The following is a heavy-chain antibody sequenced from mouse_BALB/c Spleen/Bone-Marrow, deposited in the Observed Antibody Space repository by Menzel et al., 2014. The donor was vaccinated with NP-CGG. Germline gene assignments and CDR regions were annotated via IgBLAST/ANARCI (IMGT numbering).Heavy chain of an antibody. CDR3: AREGGHYDAMDY. V-gene: IGHV1S29*02. CDR1: GYTFTDYN. D-gene: IGHD1-2*01. CDR2: IYPYNGAT. J-gene: IGHJ4*01. Sequence: VQLQQSGPELVNPGASIKISCKASGYTFTDYNIHWVKQSHGKSLEWTGYIYPYNGATGYNQKFNIKATLTVDKSSSTAYMELRSLTSEDSTVYYCAREGGHYDAMDYWGQGTSVTVSS.